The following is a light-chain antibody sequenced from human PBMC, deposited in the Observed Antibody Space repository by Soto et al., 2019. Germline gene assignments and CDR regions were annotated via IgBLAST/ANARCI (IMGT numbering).Light chain of an antibody. Sequence: VMTQSPATLSMYPGERATLSCRASQSVSSNLAWYQQKPGQAPRLLIYGASTRATGIPARFSGSGSGTEFTLTISSLQSEDFAVYYCQQYNNWRTWTFGQGTKVDIK. CDR3: QQYNNWRTWT. J-gene: IGKJ1*01. V-gene: IGKV3-15*01. CDR2: GAS. CDR1: QSVSSN.